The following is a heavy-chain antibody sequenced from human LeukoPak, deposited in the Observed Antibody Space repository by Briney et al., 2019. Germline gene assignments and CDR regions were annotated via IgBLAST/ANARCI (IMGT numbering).Heavy chain of an antibody. CDR1: GGSISPYY. D-gene: IGHD1-26*01. CDR2: IYYSGST. J-gene: IGHJ5*02. CDR3: ARGHYRGTYPLHWFDP. Sequence: PSETLSLTCTVSGGSISPYYWTWIRQPPGKGLEYTGYIYYSGSTNYNPSLKSRVTISVDTSKNQFSLKLSSVTAADTAVYYCARGHYRGTYPLHWFDPWGQGTLVTVSS. V-gene: IGHV4-59*01.